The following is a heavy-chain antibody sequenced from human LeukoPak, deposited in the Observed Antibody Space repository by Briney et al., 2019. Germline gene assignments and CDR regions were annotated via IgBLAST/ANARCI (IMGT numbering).Heavy chain of an antibody. D-gene: IGHD3-9*01. CDR1: GYTLTELS. J-gene: IGHJ6*02. Sequence: GASVKVSCKVSGYTLTELSMHWVRQAPGKGLEWMGGFDPEDGETIYAQKFQGRVTMTEDTSTDTAYMELSSLRSEDTAVYYCETHTHLRYLDWSPMDVWGQGTTVTVSS. CDR2: FDPEDGET. CDR3: ETHTHLRYLDWSPMDV. V-gene: IGHV1-24*01.